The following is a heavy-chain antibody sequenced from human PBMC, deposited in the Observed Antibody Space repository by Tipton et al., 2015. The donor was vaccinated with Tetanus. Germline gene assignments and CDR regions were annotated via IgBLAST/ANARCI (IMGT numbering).Heavy chain of an antibody. Sequence: SLRLSCAASGFIFGDYYMSWIRQAPGKGLEWVSYIRSRGDTIYYADSVKGRFTISRDNAKNLVFLQMNSLRAEDTAVYFCARLFSWGSGYFFFDLWGRGTLVTVSS. CDR3: ARLFSWGSGYFFFDL. CDR1: GFIFGDYY. J-gene: IGHJ2*01. CDR2: IRSRGDTI. V-gene: IGHV3-11*01. D-gene: IGHD2/OR15-2a*01.